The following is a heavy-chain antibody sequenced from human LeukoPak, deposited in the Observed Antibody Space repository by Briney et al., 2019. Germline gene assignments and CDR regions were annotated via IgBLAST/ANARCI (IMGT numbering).Heavy chain of an antibody. V-gene: IGHV4-39*07. Sequence: SETLSLTCTVSGGSISSSSYYWGWIRQPPGKGLEWIGSIYYSGSTYYNPSLKSRVTISVDTSKNQFSLKLSSVTAADTAVYYCARAAIVVVPAAIFESRLTVWGYWGQGTLVTVSS. CDR3: ARAAIVVVPAAIFESRLTVWGY. D-gene: IGHD2-2*02. CDR1: GGSISSSSYY. CDR2: IYYSGST. J-gene: IGHJ4*02.